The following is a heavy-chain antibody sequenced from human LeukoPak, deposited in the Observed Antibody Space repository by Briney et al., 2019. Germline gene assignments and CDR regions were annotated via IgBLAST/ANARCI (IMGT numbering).Heavy chain of an antibody. Sequence: PGKSLRLSCAASGFSFSGYGMHWVRQAPGKGVECVAAIWYDGGIKHYAESVKGRFAISRDNSKNTLYLQLNSLRAEDTALYFCAKERYYGSGSYLRIADVFDVWGQGTMVIVSS. D-gene: IGHD3-10*01. CDR3: AKERYYGSGSYLRIADVFDV. CDR2: IWYDGGIK. J-gene: IGHJ3*01. V-gene: IGHV3-33*06. CDR1: GFSFSGYG.